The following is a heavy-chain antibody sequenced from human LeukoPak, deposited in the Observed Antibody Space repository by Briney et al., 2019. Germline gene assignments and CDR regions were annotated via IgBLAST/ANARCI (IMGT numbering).Heavy chain of an antibody. J-gene: IGHJ6*03. CDR1: GGTFSSYA. D-gene: IGHD5-24*01. V-gene: IGHV1-69*05. CDR2: IIPIFGTA. Sequence: SVKVSCKASGGTFSSYAISWVRQAPGQGLEWMGGIIPIFGTANYARKFQGRVTITTDESTSTAYMELSSLRSEDTAVYYCARELGDGYNPYYYYYMDVWGKGTTVTVSS. CDR3: ARELGDGYNPYYYYYMDV.